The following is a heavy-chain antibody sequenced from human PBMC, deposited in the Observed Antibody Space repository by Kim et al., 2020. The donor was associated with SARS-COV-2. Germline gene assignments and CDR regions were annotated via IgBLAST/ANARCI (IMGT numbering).Heavy chain of an antibody. V-gene: IGHV3-9*01. CDR3: AKGVWFGELLDYSGMDV. Sequence: GGSLRLSCAASGFTFDDYAMHWVRQAPGKGLEWVSGISWNSGSIGYADSVKGRFTISRDNAKNSLYLQMNRLRAEDTALYYCAKGVWFGELLDYSGMDV. CDR1: GFTFDDYA. CDR2: ISWNSGSI. J-gene: IGHJ6*01. D-gene: IGHD3-10*01.